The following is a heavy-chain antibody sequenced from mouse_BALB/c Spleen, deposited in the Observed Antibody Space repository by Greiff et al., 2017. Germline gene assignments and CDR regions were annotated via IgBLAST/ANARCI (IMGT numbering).Heavy chain of an antibody. V-gene: IGHV7-3*02. D-gene: IGHD1-1*01. CDR1: GFTFTDYY. CDR2: IRNKANGYTT. CDR3: ARSYGSPYYYARDY. Sequence: EVQLVESGGGLVQPGGSLRLSCATSGFTFTDYYMSWVRQPPGKALEWLGFIRNKANGYTTEYSASVKGRFTISRDNSQSILYLQMNTLRAEDSATYYCARSYGSPYYYARDYWGQGTSVTVSS. J-gene: IGHJ4*01.